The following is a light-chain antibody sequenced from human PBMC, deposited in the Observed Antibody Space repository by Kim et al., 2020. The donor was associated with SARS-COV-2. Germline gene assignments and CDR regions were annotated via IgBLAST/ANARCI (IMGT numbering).Light chain of an antibody. CDR1: NSNIGNNG. CDR3: TAWDDRLNGPV. V-gene: IGLV1-36*01. Sequence: RQRVTIACSGSNSNIGNNGVNWDQQVPGKAPKLLIYYDDLLPSGVSDRFSGSKSGTSASLAISGLQSEDEADYYCTAWDDRLNGPVFGGGTKLTVL. CDR2: YDD. J-gene: IGLJ3*02.